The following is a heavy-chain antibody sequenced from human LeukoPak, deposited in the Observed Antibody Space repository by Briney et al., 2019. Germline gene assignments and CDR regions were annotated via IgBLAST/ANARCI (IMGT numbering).Heavy chain of an antibody. CDR3: AAGIAVAGNWFDP. CDR2: IYYSGST. J-gene: IGHJ5*02. CDR1: GGSISSSSYY. V-gene: IGHV4-39*01. Sequence: SETLSLTCTVSGGSISSSSYYWGWIRQPPGKGLEWIGSIYYSGSTYYNPSLKSRVTISVDTSKNQVSLKLGSVTAADTAVYYCAAGIAVAGNWFDPWGQGTLVTVSS. D-gene: IGHD6-19*01.